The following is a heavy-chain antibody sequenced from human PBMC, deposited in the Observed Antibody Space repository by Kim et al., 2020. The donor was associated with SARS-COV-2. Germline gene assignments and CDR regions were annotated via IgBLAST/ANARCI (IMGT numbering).Heavy chain of an antibody. CDR2: ISSSSSYI. J-gene: IGHJ4*02. CDR1: GFTFSSYS. CDR3: ARLDYYDSSVYYSYYFDF. V-gene: IGHV3-21*01. D-gene: IGHD3-22*01. Sequence: GGSLRLSCAASGFTFSSYSMNWVRQAPGKGLEWVSSISSSSSYIYYADSVKGRFTISRDNAKNSLYLQMNSLRAEDTAVYYCARLDYYDSSVYYSYYFDFGRQATLVTVSS.